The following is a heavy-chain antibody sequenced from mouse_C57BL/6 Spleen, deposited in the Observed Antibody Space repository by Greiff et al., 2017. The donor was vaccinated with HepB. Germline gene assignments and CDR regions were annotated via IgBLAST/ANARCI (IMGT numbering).Heavy chain of an antibody. CDR1: GFTFSDYG. CDR3: ARQGLQRRYFDV. CDR2: ISSGSSTI. D-gene: IGHD1-1*01. Sequence: EVQVVESGGGLVKPGGSLKLSCAASGFTFSDYGMHWVRQAPEKGLEWVAYISSGSSTIYYADTVKGRFTISRDNAKNTLFLQMTSLRSEDTTMYYCARQGLQRRYFDVWGTGTTVTVSS. V-gene: IGHV5-17*01. J-gene: IGHJ1*03.